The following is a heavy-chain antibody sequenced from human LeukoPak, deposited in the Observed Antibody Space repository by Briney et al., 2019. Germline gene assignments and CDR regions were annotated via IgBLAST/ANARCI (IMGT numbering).Heavy chain of an antibody. J-gene: IGHJ6*02. CDR3: VRDPSGHGLDV. Sequence: GGSLRLSCAAPGFTFSSYDMHWVRQATGKGLEWVSGIGKAGDTYYAGSVKGRFTISRENAKNSLFLQMNSLRAGDTAVYYCVRDPSGHGLDVWGQGTTVTVSS. CDR2: IGKAGDT. V-gene: IGHV3-13*04. D-gene: IGHD5-12*01. CDR1: GFTFSSYD.